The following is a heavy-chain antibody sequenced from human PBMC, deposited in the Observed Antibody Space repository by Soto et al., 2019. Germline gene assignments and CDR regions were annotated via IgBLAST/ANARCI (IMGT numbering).Heavy chain of an antibody. D-gene: IGHD6-13*01. CDR2: IIPIFGTA. V-gene: IGHV1-69*13. Sequence: SVKVSCKASGGTFSSYAISWVRQAPGQGLEWMGGIIPIFGTANYAQKFQGRVTITADESTSTAYMELSSLRSEDTAVYYCARDRPYSSSWYGDYWGQGNLVTVSS. CDR1: GGTFSSYA. J-gene: IGHJ4*02. CDR3: ARDRPYSSSWYGDY.